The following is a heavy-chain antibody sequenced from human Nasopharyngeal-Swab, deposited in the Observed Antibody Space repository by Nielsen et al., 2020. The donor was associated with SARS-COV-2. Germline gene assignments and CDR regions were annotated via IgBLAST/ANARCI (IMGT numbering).Heavy chain of an antibody. J-gene: IGHJ6*02. CDR1: GFTFRGSA. CDR2: IRRKANSYAT. CDR3: KVDYGMDV. D-gene: IGHD2-15*01. V-gene: IGHV3-73*01. Sequence: GESLKISCAASGFTFRGSAMHWVRQASGKGQEWVGRIRRKANSYATAYAASVKGRFTISRDDSKNTAYLQMNSLKTEDKAVYYCKVDYGMDVWGQGTTVTVSS.